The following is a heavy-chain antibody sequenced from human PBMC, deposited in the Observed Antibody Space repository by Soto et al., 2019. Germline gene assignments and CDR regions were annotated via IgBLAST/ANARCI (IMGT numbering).Heavy chain of an antibody. CDR2: IYYSGST. D-gene: IGHD4-17*01. Sequence: QVQLQESGPGLVKPSQTLSLTCTVSGGSISSGGYYWSWIRQHPGKGLEWIGYIYYSGSTYYNPALKSRVTISVDTSKNQFSLKLSSVTAADTAVYYCARDQYGDNWYFDLWGRGTLVTVSS. CDR3: ARDQYGDNWYFDL. CDR1: GGSISSGGYY. V-gene: IGHV4-31*03. J-gene: IGHJ2*01.